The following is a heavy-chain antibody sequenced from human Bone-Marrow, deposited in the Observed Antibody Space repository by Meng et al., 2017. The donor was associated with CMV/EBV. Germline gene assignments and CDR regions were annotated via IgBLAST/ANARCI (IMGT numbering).Heavy chain of an antibody. CDR2: IYYSGST. D-gene: IGHD1-20*01. CDR3: ARICYNWNLFDY. J-gene: IGHJ4*02. V-gene: IGHV4-39*07. Sequence: SETLSLTCTVAGASISGSNYYWGWIRQPPGKGLEWIASIYYSGSTYYNPSLKSRVTISVDTSKNQFSLKLTSVTAADTAVYYCARICYNWNLFDYWGQGTLVTVSS. CDR1: GASISGSNYY.